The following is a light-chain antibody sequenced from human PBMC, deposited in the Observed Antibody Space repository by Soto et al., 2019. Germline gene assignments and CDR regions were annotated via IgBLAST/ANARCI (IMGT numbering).Light chain of an antibody. CDR3: QQYCFPPRS. Sequence: DVVLTQSPDSLAVSLGERATINCKSSQSVLYSSNNKNYLAWYQQKPGQPPKLLIYWASTRESGAPDRFSGSGSGTDFTLTISSLQAEDVAVYYCQQYCFPPRSFGQGTKVEIK. CDR1: QSVLYSSNNKNY. V-gene: IGKV4-1*01. J-gene: IGKJ1*01. CDR2: WAS.